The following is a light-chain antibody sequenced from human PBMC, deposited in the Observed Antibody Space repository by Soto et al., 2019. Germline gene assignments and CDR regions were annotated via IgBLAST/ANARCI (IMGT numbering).Light chain of an antibody. Sequence: EIVLTQSPATLSSFPGDRVTLSCRASQAVNTRLAWYQHRPGQAPRLLIYGASTRATGIPARFTGSGSGTEFTLTISSLQSEDFALYYCQQYYDWPITFGQGTRLEIK. CDR2: GAS. J-gene: IGKJ5*01. CDR3: QQYYDWPIT. V-gene: IGKV3-15*01. CDR1: QAVNTR.